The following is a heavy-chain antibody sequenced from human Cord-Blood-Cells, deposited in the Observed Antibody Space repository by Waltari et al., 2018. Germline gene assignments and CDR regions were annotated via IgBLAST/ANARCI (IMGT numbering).Heavy chain of an antibody. CDR1: GDTVSSNSAA. CDR2: TYYRSKWYN. Sequence: QLQLQRSRPGLVKPSQTLSLTRAIPGDTVSSNSAAWNVIRQSPSRGLEWLGRTYYRSKWYNDYSVSVKSRITINPDTSKNQFSLQLNSVTPEDTAVYYCARGSSSFDYWGQGTLVTVSS. D-gene: IGHD6-6*01. J-gene: IGHJ4*02. CDR3: ARGSSSFDY. V-gene: IGHV6-1*01.